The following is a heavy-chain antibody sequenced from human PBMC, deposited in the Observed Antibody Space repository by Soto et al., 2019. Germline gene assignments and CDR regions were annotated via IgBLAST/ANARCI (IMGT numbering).Heavy chain of an antibody. CDR1: GGSISSGDYY. CDR3: AVVPAAIGYFRFFDP. CDR2: IYYSGST. D-gene: IGHD2-2*02. J-gene: IGHJ5*02. V-gene: IGHV4-30-4*01. Sequence: LSLTCTVSGGSISSGDYYWSWIRQPPGKGLEWIGYIYYSGSTYYNPSLKSRVTISVDTSKNQFSLKLSSVTAADTAVYYCAVVPAAIGYFRFFDPWGQGTLVTVSS.